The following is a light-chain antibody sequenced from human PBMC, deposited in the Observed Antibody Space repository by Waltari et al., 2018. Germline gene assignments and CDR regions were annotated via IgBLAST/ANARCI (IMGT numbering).Light chain of an antibody. J-gene: IGLJ2*01. CDR2: EGN. CDR1: TSNLGCSS. Sequence: QSVLTQPPSVSGAPGPRVTLSCTGCTSNLGCSSVQWYQQLPGTSTKLLIYEGNRRPSGVSDRCSGSQSGTSGSLTITGLQSEDEADYYCQAYDTRMNTLFGGGTRLTVL. V-gene: IGLV1-40*01. CDR3: QAYDTRMNTL.